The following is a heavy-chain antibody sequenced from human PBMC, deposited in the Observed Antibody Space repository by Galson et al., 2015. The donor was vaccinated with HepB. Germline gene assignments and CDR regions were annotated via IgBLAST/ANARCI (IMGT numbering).Heavy chain of an antibody. D-gene: IGHD4-23*01. V-gene: IGHV3-53*01. CDR1: GFTVSNEY. J-gene: IGHJ4*02. CDR3: VRDVGGNPVGIDY. Sequence: SLRLSCAASGFTVSNEYMSWVRQAPGKGLEWVSVIYSGGSTYYGDSVKGRFTISRDKSKNTLYPHMNSLKAEDTAVYYCVRDVGGNPVGIDYWGQGTLVTGSS. CDR2: IYSGGST.